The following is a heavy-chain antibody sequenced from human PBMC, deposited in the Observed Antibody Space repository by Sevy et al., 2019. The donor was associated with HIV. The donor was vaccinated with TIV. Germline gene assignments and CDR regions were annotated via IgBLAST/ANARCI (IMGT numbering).Heavy chain of an antibody. D-gene: IGHD3-9*01. CDR3: AKEGYYDILPGHHDGGMDV. CDR1: GFIFNSQD. Sequence: GGSLRLSCLASGFIFNSQDMHWVRQTPGKGLEWVAFIRYDGNDKNYVDSVKGRFTISRDNSKNTLYLQMNSLRAGDSGIYYCAKEGYYDILPGHHDGGMDVWGQGTTVTVSS. J-gene: IGHJ6*02. CDR2: IRYDGNDK. V-gene: IGHV3-30*02.